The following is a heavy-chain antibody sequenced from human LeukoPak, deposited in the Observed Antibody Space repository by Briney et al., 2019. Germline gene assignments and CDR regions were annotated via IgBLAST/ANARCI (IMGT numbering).Heavy chain of an antibody. CDR2: IYYSGST. CDR3: ARHFSRIAVAKVEP. D-gene: IGHD6-19*01. J-gene: IGHJ5*02. CDR1: GGSISSYY. V-gene: IGHV4-59*08. Sequence: SETLSLTCTVSGGSISSYYWSWIRQHPGKGLEWIGYIYYSGSTNYNPSLKSRVTISVDTSKNQFSLKLSSVTAADTAVYYCARHFSRIAVAKVEPWGQGTLVTVSS.